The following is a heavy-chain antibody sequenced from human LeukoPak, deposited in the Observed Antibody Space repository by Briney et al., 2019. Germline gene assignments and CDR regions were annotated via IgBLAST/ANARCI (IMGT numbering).Heavy chain of an antibody. J-gene: IGHJ6*03. Sequence: GESLKISCKGSGCSFTSYWIGWVRQMPGKGLEWMGIIYPGDSDTRYSPSFQGQVTISADKSISTAYLQWSSLKASDTAMYYCARNWGGWNYYYYCYYMDVWGKGTTVTVSS. CDR1: GCSFTSYW. D-gene: IGHD6-19*01. CDR3: ARNWGGWNYYYYCYYMDV. CDR2: IYPGDSDT. V-gene: IGHV5-51*01.